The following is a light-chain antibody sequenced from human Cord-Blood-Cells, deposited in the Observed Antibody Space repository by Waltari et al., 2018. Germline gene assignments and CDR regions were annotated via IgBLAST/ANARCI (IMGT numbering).Light chain of an antibody. CDR2: EVS. V-gene: IGLV2-8*01. CDR3: SSYAGSNNFVV. Sequence: QSALPQPPPASGPPGQSVTISCTGTSSDVGGYNYVSWYQQHPGKAPKLMIYEVSKRPSGVPDRFSGSKSGNTASLTVSGLQAEDEADYYCSSYAGSNNFVVFGGGTKLTVL. J-gene: IGLJ2*01. CDR1: SSDVGGYNY.